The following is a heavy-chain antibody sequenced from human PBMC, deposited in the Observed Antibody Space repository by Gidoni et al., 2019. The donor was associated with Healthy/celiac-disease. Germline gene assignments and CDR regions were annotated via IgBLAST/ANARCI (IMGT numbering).Heavy chain of an antibody. J-gene: IGHJ4*02. CDR3: ASDERGGSCLGY. Sequence: EVQLVGSGVRLIQPGGSLVPSCAASGLTVMSNYMSWVRQAPGKGLEWVSVIYSGGSTYYADSVKGRFTISRDNSKNTLYLQMNSLRAEDTAVYYCASDERGGSCLGYWGQGTLVTVSS. CDR1: GLTVMSNY. D-gene: IGHD2-15*01. CDR2: IYSGGST. V-gene: IGHV3-53*01.